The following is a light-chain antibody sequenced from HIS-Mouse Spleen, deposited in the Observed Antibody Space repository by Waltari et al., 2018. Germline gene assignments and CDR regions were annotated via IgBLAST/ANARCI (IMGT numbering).Light chain of an antibody. CDR3: CSYAGSRV. CDR2: EGS. V-gene: IGLV2-23*01. Sequence: QSALTQPASVSGSPGQSITISCTGTSSDVGSYNLVPWYQPHPGKAPKRMIYEGSKRPSGVSNRFSGSKSGNTASLTISGLQAEDEADYYCCSYAGSRVFGGGTKLTVL. CDR1: SSDVGSYNL. J-gene: IGLJ3*02.